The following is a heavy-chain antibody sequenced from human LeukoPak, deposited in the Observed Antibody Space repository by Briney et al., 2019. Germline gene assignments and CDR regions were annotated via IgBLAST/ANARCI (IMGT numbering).Heavy chain of an antibody. CDR3: AREVEWLPPYDAFDI. V-gene: IGHV1-69*05. D-gene: IGHD5-24*01. CDR1: GGTFSSYA. Sequence: SVKVSCKASGGTFSSYAISWVRQAPGQGLEWMGRIIPIFGTANYAQKFQGRVTITTDGSTSTAYMELSSLRSEDTAVYYCAREVEWLPPYDAFDIWGQGTMVTVSS. CDR2: IIPIFGTA. J-gene: IGHJ3*02.